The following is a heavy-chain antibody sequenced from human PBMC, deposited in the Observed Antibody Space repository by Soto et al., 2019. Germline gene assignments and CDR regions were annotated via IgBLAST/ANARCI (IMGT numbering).Heavy chain of an antibody. D-gene: IGHD4-17*01. Sequence: ASVKVSCKASGYTFTGYYMHWVRQAPGQGLEWMGWINPNSGGTNYAQKFQGRVTMTRDTSISTAYMELSRLRSDDTAVYYCARDSPDYGGSYWYFDLWGRGTLVTVSS. J-gene: IGHJ2*01. CDR3: ARDSPDYGGSYWYFDL. CDR1: GYTFTGYY. V-gene: IGHV1-2*02. CDR2: INPNSGGT.